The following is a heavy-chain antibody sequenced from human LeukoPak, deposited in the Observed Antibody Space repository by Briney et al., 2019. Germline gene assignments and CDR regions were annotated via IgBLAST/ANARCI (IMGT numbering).Heavy chain of an antibody. Sequence: ASVKVSCKASGYTFTSYYMHWVRQAPGQGLEWMGIINPSGGGTSYAQKFQGRVTMTRDTSTSTVYMELSSLRSEDTAVYYCARGLGEGGIIMVRGWEYNWFDPWGQGTLVTVSS. V-gene: IGHV1-46*01. CDR3: ARGLGEGGIIMVRGWEYNWFDP. J-gene: IGHJ5*02. CDR1: GYTFTSYY. CDR2: INPSGGGT. D-gene: IGHD3-10*01.